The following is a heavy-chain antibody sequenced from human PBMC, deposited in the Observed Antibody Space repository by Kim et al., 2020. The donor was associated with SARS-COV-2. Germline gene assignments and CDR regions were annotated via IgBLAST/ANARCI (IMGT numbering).Heavy chain of an antibody. V-gene: IGHV3-48*02. J-gene: IGHJ3*02. CDR2: I. Sequence: IYYADSVKGRFTTSRDNAKNSHHLQMNGLKDEDTAVYHCVRDRMGGAFDIWGQGTLVTVSS. CDR3: VRDRMGGAFDI. D-gene: IGHD3-16*01.